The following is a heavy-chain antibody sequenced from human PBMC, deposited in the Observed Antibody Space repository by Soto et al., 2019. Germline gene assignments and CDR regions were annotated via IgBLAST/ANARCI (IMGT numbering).Heavy chain of an antibody. V-gene: IGHV3-11*01. J-gene: IGHJ6*03. D-gene: IGHD2-2*01. CDR3: ARAAAGQYYYYYYMDV. Sequence: GGSLRLSCAASGFTFSDYYMSWIRQAPGKGLEWVSYISSSGSTIYYADSVKGRFTISRDNAKNSLYLQMNSLRAEDTAVYYCARAAAGQYYYYYYMDVWGKGTTVTVSS. CDR2: ISSSGSTI. CDR1: GFTFSDYY.